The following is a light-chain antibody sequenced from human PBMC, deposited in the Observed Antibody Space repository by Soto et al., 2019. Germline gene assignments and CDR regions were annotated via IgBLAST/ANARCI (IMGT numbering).Light chain of an antibody. V-gene: IGLV4-69*01. CDR3: QTWDAGIVV. CDR2: VDSDGSH. CDR1: SGHRSYA. J-gene: IGLJ2*01. Sequence: QPVLTQSPSASASLGASVTLTCTLGSGHRSYAIAWHQQQSEKGPRYLMKVDSDGSHRKGDDIPDRFAGSSSGAERYLIISSLQSEDEADYYCQTWDAGIVVFGGGTKLTVL.